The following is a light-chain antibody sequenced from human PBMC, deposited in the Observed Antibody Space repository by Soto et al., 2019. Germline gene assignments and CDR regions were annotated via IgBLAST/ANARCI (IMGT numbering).Light chain of an antibody. CDR2: AAS. CDR1: QTISNY. Sequence: EIEITQSPSSLSSSLGYSVTITFRASQTISNYLNWYQQKSGRAPELLVYAASNLQSGVPSRFTGSGSGTHFTLTISGLEPADFATYFCQQSYNTPIPFGQRTRIAIK. J-gene: IGKJ5*01. CDR3: QQSYNTPIP. V-gene: IGKV1-39*01.